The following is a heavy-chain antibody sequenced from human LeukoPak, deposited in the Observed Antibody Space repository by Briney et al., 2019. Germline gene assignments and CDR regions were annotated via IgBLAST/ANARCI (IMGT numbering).Heavy chain of an antibody. D-gene: IGHD3-22*01. CDR3: ARENHSGYYRFDY. CDR1: GFTFGDYA. J-gene: IGHJ4*02. CDR2: IWYDGSNK. Sequence: GRSLGLSCTASGFTFGDYAMSWVRQAPGKGLEWVAVIWYDGSNKYYADSVKGRFTISRDNSKNTLYLQMNSLRAEDTAVYYCARENHSGYYRFDYWGQGTLVTVSS. V-gene: IGHV3-33*01.